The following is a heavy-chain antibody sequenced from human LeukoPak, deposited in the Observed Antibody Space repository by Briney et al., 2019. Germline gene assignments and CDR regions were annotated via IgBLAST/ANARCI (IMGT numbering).Heavy chain of an antibody. J-gene: IGHJ4*02. D-gene: IGHD3-10*01. CDR3: ARTHYYGSGSYYSPPGY. V-gene: IGHV1-46*01. CDR2: INPSGGSP. Sequence: ASVKVSCKASGYTFTSYYMHWVRQAPGQGLEWMGIINPSGGSPSYAQKFQGRVTMTRDTSTSTVYMELSSLRSEDTAVYYCARTHYYGSGSYYSPPGYWGQGTLVTVSS. CDR1: GYTFTSYY.